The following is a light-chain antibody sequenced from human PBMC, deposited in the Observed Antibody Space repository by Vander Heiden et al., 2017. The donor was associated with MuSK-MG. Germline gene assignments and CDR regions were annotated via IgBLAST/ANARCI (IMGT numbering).Light chain of an antibody. J-gene: IGLJ2*01. Sequence: CQGDSLRRYYASWYQQKPGQAPVLVIYGKNNRPSGIPDRFSGSSSGNTASLTITGAQAEDEADYYCNSRDSSSNHLVFGGGTKLTVL. CDR1: SLRRYY. V-gene: IGLV3-19*01. CDR3: NSRDSSSNHLV. CDR2: GKN.